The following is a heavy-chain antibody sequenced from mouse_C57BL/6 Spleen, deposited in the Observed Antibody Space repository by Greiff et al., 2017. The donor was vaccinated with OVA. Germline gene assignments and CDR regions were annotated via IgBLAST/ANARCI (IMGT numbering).Heavy chain of an antibody. J-gene: IGHJ3*01. CDR1: GYTFTDYE. D-gene: IGHD5-1*01. V-gene: IGHV1-15*01. Sequence: QVHVKQSGAELVRPGASVTLSCKASGYTFTDYEMHWVKQTPVHGLEWIGAIDPETGGTAYNQKFKGKAILTADKSSSTAYMELRSLTSEDSAVYYCTRRGGTSFAYWGQGTLVTVSA. CDR3: TRRGGTSFAY. CDR2: IDPETGGT.